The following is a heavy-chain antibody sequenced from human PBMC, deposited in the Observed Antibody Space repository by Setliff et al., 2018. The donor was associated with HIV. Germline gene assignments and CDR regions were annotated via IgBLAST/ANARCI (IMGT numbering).Heavy chain of an antibody. Sequence: ASVKVSCKASGYTFTSYGISWVRQAPGQGLEWMGWISAYNGNTNYAQKLQGRVTMTRDMSTSTAYMELSSLRSEDTAVYYCAAEVKGILWFGGDAFDIWGRGTMVTVSS. CDR3: AAEVKGILWFGGDAFDI. J-gene: IGHJ3*02. D-gene: IGHD3-10*01. CDR1: GYTFTSYG. V-gene: IGHV1-18*01. CDR2: ISAYNGNT.